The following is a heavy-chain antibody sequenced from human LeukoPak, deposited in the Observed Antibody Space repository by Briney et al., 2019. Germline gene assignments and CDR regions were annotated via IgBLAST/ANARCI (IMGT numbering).Heavy chain of an antibody. CDR1: GGSISSSSYY. Sequence: PSGTLSLTCTVSGGSISSSSYYWGWIRQPPGKGLEWIGSIYYSGSTYYNPSLKSRVTISVDTSKNPFSLKLSSVTAADTAVYYCARLPNRGYCSSTSCYYFDYWGQGTLVTVSS. D-gene: IGHD2-2*01. CDR2: IYYSGST. V-gene: IGHV4-39*01. CDR3: ARLPNRGYCSSTSCYYFDY. J-gene: IGHJ4*02.